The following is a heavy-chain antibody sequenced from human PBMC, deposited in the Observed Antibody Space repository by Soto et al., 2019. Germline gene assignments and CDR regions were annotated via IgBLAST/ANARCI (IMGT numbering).Heavy chain of an antibody. CDR3: ARDIVVVPAAGDYYYYGMDV. V-gene: IGHV1-18*01. CDR2: ISAYNGNT. D-gene: IGHD2-2*01. J-gene: IGHJ6*02. CDR1: GYTFTSYG. Sequence: ASVKVSCKASGYTFTSYGISWVRQAPGQGLEWMGWISAYNGNTNYAQKLQGRVTMTTDTSTSTAYMELRSLRSDDTAVYYCARDIVVVPAAGDYYYYGMDVWGQGTTVTVSS.